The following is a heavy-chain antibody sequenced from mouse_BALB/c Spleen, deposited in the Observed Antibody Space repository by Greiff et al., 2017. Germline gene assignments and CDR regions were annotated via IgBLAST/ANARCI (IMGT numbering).Heavy chain of an antibody. J-gene: IGHJ3*01. D-gene: IGHD1-1*01. V-gene: IGHV1-15*01. CDR3: TRYYYGPWFAY. CDR2: IDPETGGT. Sequence: VKLVESGAELVRPGASVTLSCKASGYTFTDYEMHWVKQTPVHGLEWIGAIDPETGGTAYNQKFKGKATLTADKSSSTAYMELRSLTSEDSAVYYCTRYYYGPWFAYWGQGTLVTVSA. CDR1: GYTFTDYE.